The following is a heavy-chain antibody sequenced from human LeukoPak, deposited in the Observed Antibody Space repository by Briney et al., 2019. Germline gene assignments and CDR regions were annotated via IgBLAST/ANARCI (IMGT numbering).Heavy chain of an antibody. J-gene: IGHJ3*02. Sequence: ASVKVSCKAPGYTFTGYYMHWVRPAPGQGLEWMGGIIPIFGTANYAQKFQGRVTITADKSTSTAYMELSSLRSEDTAVYYCAREGRLVVGATRAFDIWGQGTMVTVSS. CDR3: AREGRLVVGATRAFDI. D-gene: IGHD1-26*01. CDR2: IIPIFGTA. CDR1: GYTFTGYY. V-gene: IGHV1-69*06.